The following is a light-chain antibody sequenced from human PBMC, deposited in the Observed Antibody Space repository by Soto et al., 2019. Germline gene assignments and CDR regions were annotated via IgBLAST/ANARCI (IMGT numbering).Light chain of an antibody. CDR2: AAS. V-gene: IGKV1-9*01. J-gene: IGKJ2*01. CDR3: QQLNNHPRT. Sequence: DIPLTQSPSFLSAAIGDRVTITCRASQDIRNYLAWYQQEPGKAPKLLIYAASTLQSGVPSRISGTGSGTEFTLTISSLQPEDFGTYYCQQLNNHPRTFGQGTKLEIK. CDR1: QDIRNY.